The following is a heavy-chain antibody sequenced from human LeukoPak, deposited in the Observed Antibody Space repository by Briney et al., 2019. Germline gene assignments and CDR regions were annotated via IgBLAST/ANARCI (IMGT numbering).Heavy chain of an antibody. CDR2: IYYSGST. V-gene: IGHV4-39*01. CDR1: GGSISSSSYY. Sequence: SETLSLTCTVSGGSISSSSYYWGWIRQPPGKGLEWIGSIYYSGSTYYKPSLKSRVTISVDTSQNQFSLKLSSVTAADSAVYYCARNTFNWNSFDIWGQGTMVTVSS. D-gene: IGHD1-7*01. J-gene: IGHJ3*02. CDR3: ARNTFNWNSFDI.